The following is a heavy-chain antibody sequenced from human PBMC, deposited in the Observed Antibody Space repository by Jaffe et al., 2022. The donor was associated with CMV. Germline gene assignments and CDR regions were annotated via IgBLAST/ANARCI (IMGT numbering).Heavy chain of an antibody. Sequence: QVQLQESGPGLVKPSETLSLTCTVSGDSISSYYWSWVRQPPGKGLEWIGYIYYSGNTNYNPSLKSRVTMSRDTSKNQFSLKLTSVTAADTAVYYCARDTSRYCDSASCYRGLDYWGQGTLVTVSS. CDR3: ARDTSRYCDSASCYRGLDY. CDR2: IYYSGNT. V-gene: IGHV4-59*01. J-gene: IGHJ4*02. CDR1: GDSISSYY. D-gene: IGHD2-2*02.